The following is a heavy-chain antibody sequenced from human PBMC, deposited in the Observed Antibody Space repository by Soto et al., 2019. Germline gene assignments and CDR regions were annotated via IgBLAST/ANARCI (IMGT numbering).Heavy chain of an antibody. CDR3: ARVSILRCVARSCPAWFET. J-gene: IGHJ5*02. Sequence: SGSGGSIGNANYYWSWIRHHPRKGLEWMGYIYYTWTTYYSPSLESRFARSVDTSQNPFPLKLGLVTAAATAVYFCARVSILRCVARSCPAWFETWGQGPLVT. D-gene: IGHD3-3*01. CDR1: GGSIGNANYY. CDR2: IYYTWTT. V-gene: IGHV4-31*03.